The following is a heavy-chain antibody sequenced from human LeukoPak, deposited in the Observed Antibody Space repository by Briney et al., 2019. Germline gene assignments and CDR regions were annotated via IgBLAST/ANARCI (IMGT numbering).Heavy chain of an antibody. CDR2: IKSKTDGGTT. D-gene: IGHD3-9*01. CDR1: GFTFSNAW. Sequence: GGSLRLSCAASGFTFSNAWMGWVRQAPGRGREWVGRIKSKTDGGTTDYAAPVKGRFTISRDDSKNTLYLQMNTLKTEDTAVYYCTPDHSSYYDILTGRNFDYWGQGTLVTVSS. CDR3: TPDHSSYYDILTGRNFDY. V-gene: IGHV3-15*01. J-gene: IGHJ4*02.